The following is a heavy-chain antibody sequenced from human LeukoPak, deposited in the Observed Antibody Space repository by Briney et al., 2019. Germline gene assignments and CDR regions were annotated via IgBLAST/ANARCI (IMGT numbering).Heavy chain of an antibody. J-gene: IGHJ4*02. CDR3: TKGRSNHY. CDR1: GFTFSDFW. CDR2: INQDGSEN. V-gene: IGHV3-7*01. Sequence: GGSLRLSCAAPGFTFSDFWMGWVRQAPGKGLEWVANINQDGSENYYVDSVKGRFTISRDNAKNSLYLQMNSLRAEDTAVYYCTKGRSNHYWGQGTLVTVST. D-gene: IGHD3-10*01.